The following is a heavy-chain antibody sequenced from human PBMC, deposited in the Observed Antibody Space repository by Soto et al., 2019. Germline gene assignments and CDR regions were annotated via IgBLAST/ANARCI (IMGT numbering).Heavy chain of an antibody. CDR1: GFSISSSNW. Sequence: PAETLSLTCAVFGFSISSSNWWTWVRQPRGKGLDWIGEIFHSGSTNYNSSLMGRVTISVDKANNQFSLRLSSVTAADTAVYYCAHRPIVGAAIWGQGTLVTVSS. V-gene: IGHV4-4*02. CDR3: AHRPIVGAAI. J-gene: IGHJ4*02. CDR2: IFHSGST. D-gene: IGHD1-26*01.